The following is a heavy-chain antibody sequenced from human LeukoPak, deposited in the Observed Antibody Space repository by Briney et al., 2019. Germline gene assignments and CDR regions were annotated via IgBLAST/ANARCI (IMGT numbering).Heavy chain of an antibody. CDR1: GGSISSYY. CDR3: ARERFYYDSSGYYLLHWYFDL. Sequence: PSETLSLTCTVSGGSISSYYWSWIRQPPGKGLEWIGYIYYSGSTNYNPSLKSRVTISVDTSKNQFSLKLSSVTAADTAAYYCARERFYYDSSGYYLLHWYFDLWGRGTLVTVSS. CDR2: IYYSGST. V-gene: IGHV4-59*01. D-gene: IGHD3-22*01. J-gene: IGHJ2*01.